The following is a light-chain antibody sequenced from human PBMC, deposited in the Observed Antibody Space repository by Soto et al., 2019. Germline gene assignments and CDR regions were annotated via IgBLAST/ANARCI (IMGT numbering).Light chain of an antibody. CDR3: QQTYSTPGT. CDR1: QTIKTY. Sequence: DIQMTQSPSPLSASVGDSVTITCRASQTIKTYLNWYRHKPGKAPELLIYAASRLQTGVPSRFSGSGSGTYFIISISSLQPEDFATYYCQQTYSTPGTFGQGTKVDVK. J-gene: IGKJ1*01. CDR2: AAS. V-gene: IGKV1-39*01.